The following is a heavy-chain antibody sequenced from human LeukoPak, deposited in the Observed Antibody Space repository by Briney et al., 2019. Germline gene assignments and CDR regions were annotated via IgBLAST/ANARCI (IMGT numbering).Heavy chain of an antibody. Sequence: SGGSLRLSCAASGFTFSSYSMNWVRQAPGKGLEWVSYISSGSSYIHYADSVKGRFTISRDNAENSLYLQVNSLRAEDTAVYYCARDIVAGTATFDYWGQGTLVTVSS. D-gene: IGHD6-19*01. CDR2: ISSGSSYI. CDR3: ARDIVAGTATFDY. J-gene: IGHJ4*02. V-gene: IGHV3-21*01. CDR1: GFTFSSYS.